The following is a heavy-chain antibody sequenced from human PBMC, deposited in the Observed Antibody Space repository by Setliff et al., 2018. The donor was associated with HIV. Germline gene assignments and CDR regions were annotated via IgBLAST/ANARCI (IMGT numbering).Heavy chain of an antibody. CDR3: ARGGQYDSGGYYPPPAGRIDS. CDR1: GYSISSGYY. Sequence: SETLSLTCAVSGYSISSGYYWGWIRQPPGKGLEWIGSISHSGSTYYNPSLKSRVTISVDTSKNQLSLKLTSVTAADTAVYYCARGGQYDSGGYYPPPAGRIDSWGQGTLVTVSS. J-gene: IGHJ4*02. CDR2: ISHSGST. D-gene: IGHD3-22*01. V-gene: IGHV4-38-2*01.